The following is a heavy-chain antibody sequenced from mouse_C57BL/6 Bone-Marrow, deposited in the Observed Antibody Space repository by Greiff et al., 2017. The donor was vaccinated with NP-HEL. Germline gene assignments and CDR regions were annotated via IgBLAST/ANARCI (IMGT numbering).Heavy chain of an antibody. Sequence: SLDLACSVTGYSITSDYWNWIRKFPGNKLEYMGYISYSGSTYYNPSLKSRISITRDTSKNQYYLQLNSVTTEDTATYYCARGPYYGYDRYFDVWGTGTTVTVSS. CDR2: ISYSGST. CDR1: GYSITSDY. D-gene: IGHD2-9*01. J-gene: IGHJ1*03. CDR3: ARGPYYGYDRYFDV. V-gene: IGHV3-8*01.